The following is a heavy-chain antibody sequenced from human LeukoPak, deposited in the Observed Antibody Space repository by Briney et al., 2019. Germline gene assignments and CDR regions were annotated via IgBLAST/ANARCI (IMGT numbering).Heavy chain of an antibody. CDR2: ISGSGGST. D-gene: IGHD3-10*01. CDR3: AKEALSGDQVYYYYYYMDV. CDR1: GFTFSSYA. J-gene: IGHJ6*03. Sequence: GGSLRLSCAASGFTFSSYAMSWVRQAPGKGLEWVSAISGSGGSTYYADSVKGRFTISRDNSKNTLYLQMNSLRAEDTAVYYCAKEALSGDQVYYYYYYMDVWGKGTTVTVSS. V-gene: IGHV3-23*01.